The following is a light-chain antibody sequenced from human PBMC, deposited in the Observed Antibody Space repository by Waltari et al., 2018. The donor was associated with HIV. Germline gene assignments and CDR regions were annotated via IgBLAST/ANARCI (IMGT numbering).Light chain of an antibody. J-gene: IGLJ3*02. CDR3: AAWDDGLNGWV. CDR2: TNN. Sequence: QSVLTQPPSASGTPGQRVTISCSGSSSNIGSRTVNWYQQLPGTAPKPLMYTNNQRPSGVPDRFSGSKSGTSASLAIRGLQSEDEADYYCAAWDDGLNGWVFGGGTKVTVL. V-gene: IGLV1-44*01. CDR1: SSNIGSRT.